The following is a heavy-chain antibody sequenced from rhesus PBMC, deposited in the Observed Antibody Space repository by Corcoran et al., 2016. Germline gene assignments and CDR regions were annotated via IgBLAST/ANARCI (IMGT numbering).Heavy chain of an antibody. CDR3: ARGSSWRYDY. D-gene: IGHD6-13*01. CDR1: GFSFTTSGMG. CDR2: IYWDDDK. J-gene: IGHJ4*01. Sequence: QVTLKESGPALVKPTQTLTLTCTFSGFSFTTSGMGVGWIRQPPGKALEWLALIYWDDDKRDNTYLQSRLTISKDTSKNQVVLTMTNMDPVDTATYYCARGSSWRYDYWGQGVLVTVAS. V-gene: IGHV2-174*01.